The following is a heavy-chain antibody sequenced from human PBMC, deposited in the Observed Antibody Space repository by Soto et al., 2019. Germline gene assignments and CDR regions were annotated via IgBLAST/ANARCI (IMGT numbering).Heavy chain of an antibody. CDR2: IRYDGSNK. J-gene: IGHJ3*02. CDR1: GFTFSSYG. D-gene: IGHD2-15*01. V-gene: IGHV3-33*01. Sequence: QVQLVESGGGVVQPGRSLRLSCAASGFTFSSYGMHWVRQAPGKGLEWVAVIRYDGSNKYYADSVKGRFTISRDNSKNTLYLQMNSLRAEDTAVYYCARDRYCGGGSCYSDAFDIWGQVTMVTVSS. CDR3: ARDRYCGGGSCYSDAFDI.